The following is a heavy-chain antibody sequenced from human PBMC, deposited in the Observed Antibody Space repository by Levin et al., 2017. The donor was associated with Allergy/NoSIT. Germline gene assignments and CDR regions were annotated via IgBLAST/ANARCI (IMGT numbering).Heavy chain of an antibody. Sequence: SETLSLTCTVSGGSISSYYWSWIRQSPGKRPEWIGYIHYTGYTNYSPSLKSRVTISLDTSKNQFSLKLTSVTAADPAVYSCARSAHVTVIPAAIFSFDPWGQGILVTVSS. CDR2: IHYTGYT. J-gene: IGHJ5*02. D-gene: IGHD2-2*01. CDR3: ARSAHVTVIPAAIFSFDP. CDR1: GGSISSYY. V-gene: IGHV4-59*08.